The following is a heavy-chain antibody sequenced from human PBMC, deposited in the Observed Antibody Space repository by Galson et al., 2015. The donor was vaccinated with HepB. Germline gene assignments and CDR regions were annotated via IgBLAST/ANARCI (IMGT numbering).Heavy chain of an antibody. Sequence: SLRLSCAASGFTFSNYNMNWVRQAPGKGLQWVSSISTSRYIYYEDSLKGRFTISRDNAKNSLYLQMNSLRAEDTAVYYCARTYSSSWHVVFDYWGQGTPVTVSS. CDR1: GFTFSNYN. CDR2: ISTSRYI. D-gene: IGHD6-13*01. J-gene: IGHJ4*02. CDR3: ARTYSSSWHVVFDY. V-gene: IGHV3-69-1*02.